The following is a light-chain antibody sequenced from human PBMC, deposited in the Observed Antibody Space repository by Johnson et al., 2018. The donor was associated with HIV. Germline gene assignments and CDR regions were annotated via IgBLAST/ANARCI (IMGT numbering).Light chain of an antibody. Sequence: QSMLTQPPSVSAAPGQKVTISCSGSSSTIGNNYVSWYQLLPGTAPKVLIYKNDKRPSGIPDRFSGSKSGTSATLGLAGLQTADEADYYCGTWDTSLTTGGVFGTGTKVTVL. J-gene: IGLJ1*01. CDR2: KND. CDR1: SSTIGNNY. V-gene: IGLV1-51*02. CDR3: GTWDTSLTTGGV.